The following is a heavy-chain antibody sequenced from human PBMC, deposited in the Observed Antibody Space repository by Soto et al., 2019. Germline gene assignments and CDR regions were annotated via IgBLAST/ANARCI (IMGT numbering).Heavy chain of an antibody. Sequence: GGSLRLSCAVSGFTLSTFAMTWVRQAPGKGLECVSGITGSGSQIHYADSVKGRSTISKDNSKNTLYLQMDSLRADDTAVYFCAKDAVYKDGLWLMDQWGQGTQVTVSS. V-gene: IGHV3-23*01. D-gene: IGHD2-21*01. CDR2: ITGSGSQI. J-gene: IGHJ4*02. CDR1: GFTLSTFA. CDR3: AKDAVYKDGLWLMDQ.